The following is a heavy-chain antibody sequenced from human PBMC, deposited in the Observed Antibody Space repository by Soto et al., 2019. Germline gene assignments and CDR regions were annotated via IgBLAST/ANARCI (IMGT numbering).Heavy chain of an antibody. Sequence: EVQLVESGGGLVQPGGSLKLSCAASGFTFSGSAMHWVRQASGKGLEWVGRIRSKANSYATAYAASVKGRFTISRDDSKNTAYLQMNSLKTEDTAVYYCTRHGYSSGWKDYWGQGTLVTVSS. CDR3: TRHGYSSGWKDY. CDR2: IRSKANSYAT. J-gene: IGHJ4*02. V-gene: IGHV3-73*02. D-gene: IGHD6-19*01. CDR1: GFTFSGSA.